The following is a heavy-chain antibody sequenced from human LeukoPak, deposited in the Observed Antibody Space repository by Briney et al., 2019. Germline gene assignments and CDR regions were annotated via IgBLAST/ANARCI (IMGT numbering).Heavy chain of an antibody. CDR1: GYTFTGYY. D-gene: IGHD2-15*01. CDR3: ARRLVDSNDGYDV. Sequence: EASVKVSCKASGYTFTGYYMHWVRQAPGQGLEWMGWINPNSGDTKYAQKFQGRVTMTRDTAISTAYMELSSLRSDDTAVYYCARRLVDSNDGYDVWGQGTMVTVSS. CDR2: INPNSGDT. J-gene: IGHJ3*01. V-gene: IGHV1-2*02.